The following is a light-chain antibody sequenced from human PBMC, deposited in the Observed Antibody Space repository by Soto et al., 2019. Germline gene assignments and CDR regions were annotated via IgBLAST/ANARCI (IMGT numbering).Light chain of an antibody. CDR1: QTINYW. Sequence: DVPMTQSPSTLSASVGDRVTITCRASQTINYWLAWYQQKPGKAPKLLIYKASSLESGVPSRFSGSGSGTEFTLTISGLQPDDFATYYCQQYQSYLYTFGQGTKLEIK. CDR3: QQYQSYLYT. J-gene: IGKJ2*01. V-gene: IGKV1-5*03. CDR2: KAS.